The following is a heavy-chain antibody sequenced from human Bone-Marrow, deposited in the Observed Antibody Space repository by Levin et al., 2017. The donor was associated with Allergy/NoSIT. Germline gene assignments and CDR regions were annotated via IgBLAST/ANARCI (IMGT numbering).Heavy chain of an antibody. V-gene: IGHV1-2*06. CDR2: INPNTGVT. J-gene: IGHJ4*02. D-gene: IGHD1-14*01. CDR1: GYTFTVYY. Sequence: ASVKVSCKTSGYTFTVYYMHWVRQAPGQGLEWMGRINPNTGVTNYAKNFQGRVTMTRDTSISTAYMELSSLSSDDTAVYYCARIGSNHNFDYWGQGTLVTVSS. CDR3: ARIGSNHNFDY.